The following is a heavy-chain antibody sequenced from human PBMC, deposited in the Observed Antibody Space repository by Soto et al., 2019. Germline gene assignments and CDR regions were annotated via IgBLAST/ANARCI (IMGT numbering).Heavy chain of an antibody. CDR3: TTPMVRGVIISSYYYYYGMDV. V-gene: IGHV3-30-3*01. Sequence: GGSLRLSCAACGFTFSSYAMHWVRQAPGKGLEWVAVISYDGSNKYYADSVKGRFTISRDNSKNTLYLQMNSLKTEDTAVYYSTTPMVRGVIISSYYYYYGMDVWGQGTTVTVSS. D-gene: IGHD3-10*01. CDR2: ISYDGSNK. J-gene: IGHJ6*02. CDR1: GFTFSSYA.